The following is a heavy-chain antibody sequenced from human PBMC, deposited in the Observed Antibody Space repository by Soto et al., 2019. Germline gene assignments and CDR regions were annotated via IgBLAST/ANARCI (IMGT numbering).Heavy chain of an antibody. CDR3: VRATAARQRDYSYHYYLHI. CDR2: INPNGGST. V-gene: IGHV1-46*03. Sequence: AASVNVSCKASGYTFFNYYIHWVRQAPGQGLEWMGVINPNGGSTVYAQKFQGRVTLTRDTSTSTVYVELSSLRSDDTAVYFCVRATAARQRDYSYHYYLHIWGKGTTVTVSS. CDR1: GYTFFNYY. J-gene: IGHJ6*03. D-gene: IGHD6-6*01.